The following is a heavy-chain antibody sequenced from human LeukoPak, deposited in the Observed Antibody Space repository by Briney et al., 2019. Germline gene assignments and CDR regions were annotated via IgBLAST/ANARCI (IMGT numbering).Heavy chain of an antibody. CDR1: GFTFDDYA. CDR3: AKDIHYDSSGSLDV. V-gene: IGHV3-9*01. Sequence: PGGSLRLSCAASGFTFDDYAMHWVRQAPGKGLEWVSGISWNSGSIGYADSVKGRFTISRDNAKNSLYLQMNSLRAEDTALYYCAKDIHYDSSGSLDVWGKGTTVTISS. D-gene: IGHD3-22*01. J-gene: IGHJ6*04. CDR2: ISWNSGSI.